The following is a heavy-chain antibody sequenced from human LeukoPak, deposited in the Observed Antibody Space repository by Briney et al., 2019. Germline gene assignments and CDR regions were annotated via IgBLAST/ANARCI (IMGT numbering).Heavy chain of an antibody. CDR3: ARVSRTYSSPYS. D-gene: IGHD6-19*01. J-gene: IGHJ4*02. CDR2: ISGSGSNT. CDR1: GFTVSSNY. V-gene: IGHV3-23*01. Sequence: GGSLRLSCAASGFTVSSNYMSWVRQAPGKGLEWVSGISGSGSNTYYADSVKGRFTISRDNSKNTLYLQMNSLRAEDTAVYYCARVSRTYSSPYSWGQGTLVTVSS.